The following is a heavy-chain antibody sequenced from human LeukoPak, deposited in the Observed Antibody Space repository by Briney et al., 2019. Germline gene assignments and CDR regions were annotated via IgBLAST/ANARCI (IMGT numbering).Heavy chain of an antibody. CDR3: AKDSLLRIVPYYYYYMDV. D-gene: IGHD3-22*01. CDR1: GFTFSSYG. J-gene: IGHJ6*03. Sequence: PGGSLRLSCAASGFTFSSYGMHWVRQAPGKGLEWVAFIRYDGSNKYYADSVKGRFTISRDNSKNTLYLQMNSLRAEDTAVCYCAKDSLLRIVPYYYYYMDVWGKGTTVTVSS. CDR2: IRYDGSNK. V-gene: IGHV3-30*02.